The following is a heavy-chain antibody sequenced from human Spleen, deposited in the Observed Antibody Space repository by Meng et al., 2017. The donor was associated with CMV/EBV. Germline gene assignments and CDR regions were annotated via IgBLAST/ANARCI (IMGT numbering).Heavy chain of an antibody. CDR3: AKDIYSNYGGY. CDR1: GFTFSSYS. D-gene: IGHD4-11*01. CDR2: ISGSGGST. J-gene: IGHJ4*02. Sequence: GESLKISCAASGFTFSSYSMNWVRQAPGKGLEWVSAISGSGGSTYYADSVKGRFTISRDNSKNTLYLQMNSLRAEDTAVYYCAKDIYSNYGGYWGQGTLVTVSS. V-gene: IGHV3-23*01.